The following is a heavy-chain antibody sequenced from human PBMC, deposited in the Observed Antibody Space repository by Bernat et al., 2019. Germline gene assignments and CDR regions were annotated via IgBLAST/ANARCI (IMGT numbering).Heavy chain of an antibody. CDR3: ATSLGDSSGYEPTGGGFDY. CDR1: GFTFTSSA. V-gene: IGHV1-58*02. D-gene: IGHD3-22*01. Sequence: QMQLVQSGPEVKKPGTSVKVSCKASGFTFTSSAMQWVRQARGQRLEWIGWIVVGSGNTNYAQKFQERITNTRDMSTSTSYMELSSLRSEDTAVYYWATSLGDSSGYEPTGGGFDYWGQGTLVTVSS. J-gene: IGHJ4*02. CDR2: IVVGSGNT.